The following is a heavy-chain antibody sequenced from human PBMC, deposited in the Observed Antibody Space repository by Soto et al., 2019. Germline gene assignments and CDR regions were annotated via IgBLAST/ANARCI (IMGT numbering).Heavy chain of an antibody. Sequence: SETLSQTCTVSDVSIRNYYFNLIRKHAGKGLEWIGRIDTSGSTNYNPSLKSRVTMSVDTSKQEFSLKLSSVTAADTALYYCARGGQDFWSGPFDYWGRGALVTVSS. D-gene: IGHD3-3*01. CDR1: DVSIRNYY. V-gene: IGHV4-4*07. CDR3: ARGGQDFWSGPFDY. CDR2: IDTSGST. J-gene: IGHJ4*02.